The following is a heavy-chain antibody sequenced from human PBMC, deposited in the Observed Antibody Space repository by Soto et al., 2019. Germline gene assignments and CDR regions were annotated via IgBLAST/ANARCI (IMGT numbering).Heavy chain of an antibody. CDR2: IYYSGST. V-gene: IGHV4-31*03. CDR1: GGSISSGGYY. D-gene: IGHD5-12*01. Sequence: SETLSLTCTVSGGSISSGGYYWSWIRQHPGKGLEWIGYIYYSGSTYYNPSLKSRVTISVDTSKNQFSLKLSPVTAADTAVYYCAREGVYDGALTNYWGQGTLVTVSS. CDR3: AREGVYDGALTNY. J-gene: IGHJ4*02.